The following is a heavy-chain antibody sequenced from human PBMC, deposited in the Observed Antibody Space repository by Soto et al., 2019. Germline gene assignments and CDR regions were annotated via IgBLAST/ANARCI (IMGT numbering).Heavy chain of an antibody. CDR2: VIPLFGTA. Sequence: QVQLVQSGAEVKKPGSSVKVSCKASGGTFSSYAISWVRQAPGQGLEWMGGVIPLFGTANYAQMFQGRVTITADETTSTAYMELISLRSEDTAMYYCEIYPLNYSERSGYYYVDDWGQGTLVTVSS. CDR1: GGTFSSYA. J-gene: IGHJ4*01. V-gene: IGHV1-69*01. D-gene: IGHD3-22*01. CDR3: EIYPLNYSERSGYYYVDD.